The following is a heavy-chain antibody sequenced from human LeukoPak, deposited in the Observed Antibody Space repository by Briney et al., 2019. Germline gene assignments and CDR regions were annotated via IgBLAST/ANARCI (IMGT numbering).Heavy chain of an antibody. J-gene: IGHJ4*02. CDR2: IWYDGSNK. V-gene: IGHV3-33*01. CDR1: GFTFSSFG. CDR3: ARDRGDSTSWYVTDY. Sequence: GGSLRLSCAASGFTFSSFGMYWVRQAPGKGLEWVAVIWYDGSNKYYADSVKGRFTISRDNSKNALYLQMNSLRAEDTAVYYCARDRGDSTSWYVTDYWGQGTLVTVSS. D-gene: IGHD2-2*01.